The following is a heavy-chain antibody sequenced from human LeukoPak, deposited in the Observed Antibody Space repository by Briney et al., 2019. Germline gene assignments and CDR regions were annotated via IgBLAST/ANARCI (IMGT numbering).Heavy chain of an antibody. V-gene: IGHV3-7*05. Sequence: GGSLRLSCAASGFTFSNLWMAWVRQAPGKGLEWVANIKYDGSEQYYVDSVKGRFTISRDNARKSLYLQMNSLRAEDTAAYYCARNAGYGDYDYWGQGTLVTVSS. CDR1: GFTFSNLW. CDR3: ARNAGYGDYDY. J-gene: IGHJ4*02. CDR2: IKYDGSEQ. D-gene: IGHD4-17*01.